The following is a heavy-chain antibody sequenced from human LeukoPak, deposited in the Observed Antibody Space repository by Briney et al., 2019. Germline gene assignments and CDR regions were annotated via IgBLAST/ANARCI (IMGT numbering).Heavy chain of an antibody. CDR3: ARDAKYSSGWSAY. V-gene: IGHV3-48*03. CDR1: GFTFSSYE. Sequence: GGSLRLSCAASGFTFSSYEMNWVRQAPGKGLEWVSYISSSGSTIYYADSVKGRFTISRDNAKNSLYLQMNRLRAEDTAVYYCARDAKYSSGWSAYWGQGTLVTVSS. D-gene: IGHD6-19*01. CDR2: ISSSGSTI. J-gene: IGHJ4*02.